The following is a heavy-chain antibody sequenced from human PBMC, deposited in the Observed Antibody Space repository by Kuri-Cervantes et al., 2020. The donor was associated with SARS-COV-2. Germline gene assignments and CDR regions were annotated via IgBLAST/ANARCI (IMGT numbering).Heavy chain of an antibody. CDR1: GFTFSSYW. Sequence: GGSLRLSCAASGFTFSSYWMHWVRQAPGKGLVWASRINSDGSSTSYADSVKGRFTISRDNAKNSLYLQMNSLRAEDTAVYYCARDRPSNYYGSGSSLDAFDIWGQGTMVTVSS. J-gene: IGHJ3*02. D-gene: IGHD3-10*01. CDR3: ARDRPSNYYGSGSSLDAFDI. CDR2: INSDGSST. V-gene: IGHV3-74*01.